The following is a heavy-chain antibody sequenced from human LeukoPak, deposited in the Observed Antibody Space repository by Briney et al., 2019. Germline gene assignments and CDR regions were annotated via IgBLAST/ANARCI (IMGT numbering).Heavy chain of an antibody. D-gene: IGHD3-10*01. CDR1: GFTFTSYW. V-gene: IGHV3-7*01. CDR2: IKEDGSEK. Sequence: PGGSLRLSCVASGFTFTSYWMTWVRQAPGTGLELVANIKEDGSEKYYVDSVKGRFTISRDNSKSTLYLQMNSLRAEDTAVYYCAKSKGSGPLLNWFDPWGQGTLVTVSS. CDR3: AKSKGSGPLLNWFDP. J-gene: IGHJ5*02.